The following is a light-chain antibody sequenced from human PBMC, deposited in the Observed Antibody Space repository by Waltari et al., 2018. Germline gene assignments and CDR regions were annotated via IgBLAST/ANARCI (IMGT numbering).Light chain of an antibody. CDR3: SSYTSSSTPYV. Sequence: QSALTHPASVSGSPGQSLTISCTGTSSDVGGYNYVSWYQQHPGKAPKLMIYDVSKRPSGVSNRFSGSKSGNTASLTISGLQAEDEADYYCSSYTSSSTPYVFGTGTKVTVL. J-gene: IGLJ1*01. CDR2: DVS. CDR1: SSDVGGYNY. V-gene: IGLV2-14*01.